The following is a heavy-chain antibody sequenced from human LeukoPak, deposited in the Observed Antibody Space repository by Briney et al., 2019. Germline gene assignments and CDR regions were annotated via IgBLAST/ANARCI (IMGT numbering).Heavy chain of an antibody. J-gene: IGHJ4*02. CDR3: ARRQDSGYDFDF. D-gene: IGHD5-12*01. CDR2: IYPGDSDT. CDR1: GYTFSNYW. V-gene: IGHV5-51*01. Sequence: NRGESLKISCKCSGYTFSNYWIAWVRQTSGKGLEWMGIIYPGDSDTRYSPSFQGQVTLSADKSTNTAHLQWSSLKASDTAIYYCARRQDSGYDFDFWGQGTLVTVSS.